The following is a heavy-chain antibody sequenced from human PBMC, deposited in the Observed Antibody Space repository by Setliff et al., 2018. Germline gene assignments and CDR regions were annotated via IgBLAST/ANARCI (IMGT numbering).Heavy chain of an antibody. V-gene: IGHV3-23*01. Sequence: PGGSLRLSCAASGFTFSSFAMSWVRQAPGKRLEWVSIINVGGTNTYYRDSVKGRFTISRDNSKNTLYLQMNSLSAEDTAVYYCAKVPNSGGYAGPFDFWGQGTLVTVSS. CDR3: AKVPNSGGYAGPFDF. J-gene: IGHJ4*02. CDR2: INVGGTNT. D-gene: IGHD5-12*01. CDR1: GFTFSSFA.